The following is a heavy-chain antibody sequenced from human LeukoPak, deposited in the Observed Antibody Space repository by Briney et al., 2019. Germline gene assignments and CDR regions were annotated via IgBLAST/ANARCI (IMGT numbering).Heavy chain of an antibody. CDR1: GFTFSSYG. CDR3: AKGKSTGAVDWFDP. Sequence: GGSLRLSCAASGFTFSSYGMHWVRQAPGKGLEWVAVISCDGCNKYYADSVKGRFTVSRDNSRNTLYLQINSLTAEDTAFYYCAKGKSTGAVDWFDPWGQGTLVTVSS. D-gene: IGHD2-8*02. V-gene: IGHV3-30*18. J-gene: IGHJ5*02. CDR2: ISCDGCNK.